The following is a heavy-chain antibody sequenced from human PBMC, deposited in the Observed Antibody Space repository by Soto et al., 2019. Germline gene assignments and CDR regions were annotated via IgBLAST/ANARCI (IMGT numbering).Heavy chain of an antibody. Sequence: PVASLKISCKGSGYSFTSYWIGWVRQMPGKGLEWMGIIYPGDSDTRYSPSFQGQVTISADKSISTAYLQWSSLKASDTAMYYCARLAPSSRCEYYYDGMDVWAQGTTVTISS. J-gene: IGHJ6*02. D-gene: IGHD6-13*01. V-gene: IGHV5-51*01. CDR3: ARLAPSSRCEYYYDGMDV. CDR1: GYSFTSYW. CDR2: IYPGDSDT.